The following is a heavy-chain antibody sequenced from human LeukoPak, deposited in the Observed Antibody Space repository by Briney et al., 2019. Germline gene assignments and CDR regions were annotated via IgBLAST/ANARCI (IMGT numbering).Heavy chain of an antibody. Sequence: GGSLRLSCAASGFTFSSDSMNWVRQAPGKRLEWISYISGTSSIIYYTPSVKGRFTISRDNGKYSLYLQMNSLRDDDTAVYFCARGTWDGDRTFDIWGQGAMVTVSP. CDR2: ISGTSSII. D-gene: IGHD5-24*01. CDR1: GFTFSSDS. CDR3: ARGTWDGDRTFDI. V-gene: IGHV3-48*02. J-gene: IGHJ3*02.